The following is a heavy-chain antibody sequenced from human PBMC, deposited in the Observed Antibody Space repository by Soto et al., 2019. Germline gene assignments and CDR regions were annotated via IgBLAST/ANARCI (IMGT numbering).Heavy chain of an antibody. CDR1: GGSISSGGYS. CDR3: ARSLYYDKSSMTF. D-gene: IGHD3-22*01. CDR2: IYHSGST. V-gene: IGHV4-30-2*05. Sequence: PSETLSLTCAVSGGSISSGGYSWSWIRQPPGKGLEWIGYIYHSGSTYYNPSLKSRLSMSLDMSKNHFSLRLSSVTAADSAVYYCARSLYYDKSSMTFWGQGILVPVSS. J-gene: IGHJ4*02.